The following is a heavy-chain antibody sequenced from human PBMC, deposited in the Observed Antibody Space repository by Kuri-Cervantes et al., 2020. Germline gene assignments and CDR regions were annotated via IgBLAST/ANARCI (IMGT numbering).Heavy chain of an antibody. CDR1: GFTFSSYS. Sequence: GESLKISCAASGFTFSSYSMNWARQAPGKGLEWVSSISSSSSYIYYADSVKGRITISRDSAENSLYLQMNSLRAEDTAVYYCARDGILTGYYPADYWGQGTLVTVSS. J-gene: IGHJ4*02. CDR3: ARDGILTGYYPADY. D-gene: IGHD3-9*01. CDR2: ISSSSSYI. V-gene: IGHV3-21*01.